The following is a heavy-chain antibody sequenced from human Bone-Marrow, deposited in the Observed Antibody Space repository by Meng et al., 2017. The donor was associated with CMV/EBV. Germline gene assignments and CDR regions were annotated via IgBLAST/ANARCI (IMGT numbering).Heavy chain of an antibody. Sequence: SGPTLVKPTESLTLTCTFSGFSLRSSGMRVSWIRQPPGKALEWLARIDWDDDKFYSTSLKTRLSISKDISKNQVVLTMTNMDPVDTATYYCAHRLLYDFWSGRRLGWFDPWGQGTLVTVSS. CDR2: IDWDDDK. J-gene: IGHJ5*02. CDR1: GFSLRSSGMR. V-gene: IGHV2-70*12. CDR3: AHRLLYDFWSGRRLGWFDP. D-gene: IGHD3-3*01.